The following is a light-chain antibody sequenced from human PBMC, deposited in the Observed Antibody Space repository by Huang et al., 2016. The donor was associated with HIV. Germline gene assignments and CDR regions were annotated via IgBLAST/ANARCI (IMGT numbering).Light chain of an antibody. J-gene: IGKJ4*01. V-gene: IGKV1-39*01. CDR3: QQSYSTLALT. Sequence: DIQMTQSPSSLSASVGDRVTITCRASQSISSYLNGYQQKPGKAPKLLIYAASSLQSGVPSRFSGSGSGTDFTLTISSLQPEDFATYDCQQSYSTLALTFGGGTKVEIK. CDR2: AAS. CDR1: QSISSY.